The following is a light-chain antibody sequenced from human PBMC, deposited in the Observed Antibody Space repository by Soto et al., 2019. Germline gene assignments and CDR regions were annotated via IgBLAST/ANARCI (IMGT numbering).Light chain of an antibody. CDR3: SSYTSSSSYA. Sequence: QSALTQPASVSGSPGQSITISCTGTSSDVGGYNYVSWYQQHPGKAPKLMIYDVSNRPSGVSNRFSGSKSGNTASLTISVLQAEDEADYYCSSYTSSSSYAFGTGT. CDR2: DVS. V-gene: IGLV2-14*01. J-gene: IGLJ1*01. CDR1: SSDVGGYNY.